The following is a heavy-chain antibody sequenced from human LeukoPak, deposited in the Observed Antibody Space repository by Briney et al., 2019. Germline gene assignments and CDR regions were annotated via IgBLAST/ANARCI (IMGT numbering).Heavy chain of an antibody. V-gene: IGHV4-39*01. CDR3: ASYYDSSGYYYYYYYMDV. Sequence: SETLSLTCTVSGGSISSSSYYWGWIRQPPGKGLEWIGSIYYSGSTYYNPSLKSRVTISVDTSKNQFSLKLSSVTAADTAVYYCASYYDSSGYYYYYYYMDVWGKGTTVTVSS. CDR1: GGSISSSSYY. J-gene: IGHJ6*03. D-gene: IGHD3-22*01. CDR2: IYYSGST.